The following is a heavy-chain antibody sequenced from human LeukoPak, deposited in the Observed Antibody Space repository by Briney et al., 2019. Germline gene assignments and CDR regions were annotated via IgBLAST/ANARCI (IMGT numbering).Heavy chain of an antibody. Sequence: SETLSLTCAVYGGSFCGYYWSWIRQPPGKGLEWIGEINHSGSANYNPSLKSRVTVSVDTSKNQFSLKVSSVTAADTAVYYCARQRIVGATTPFDYWGQGTLVTVSS. J-gene: IGHJ4*02. CDR3: ARQRIVGATTPFDY. D-gene: IGHD1-26*01. V-gene: IGHV4-34*01. CDR2: INHSGSA. CDR1: GGSFCGYY.